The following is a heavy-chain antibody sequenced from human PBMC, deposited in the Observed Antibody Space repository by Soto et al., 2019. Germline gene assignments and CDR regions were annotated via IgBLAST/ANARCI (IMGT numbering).Heavy chain of an antibody. CDR2: IIPIFGTA. CDR3: ARDPSSGYAYPHDAFDI. D-gene: IGHD3-22*01. Sequence: QVQLVQSGAEVKKPGSSVKVSCKASGGTFSSYAISWVRQAPGQGLEWMGGIIPIFGTANYAQKFQGRVTITEDESTSTAYMELSSLRSEDTAVYYCARDPSSGYAYPHDAFDIWGQGTMVTVSS. CDR1: GGTFSSYA. J-gene: IGHJ3*02. V-gene: IGHV1-69*01.